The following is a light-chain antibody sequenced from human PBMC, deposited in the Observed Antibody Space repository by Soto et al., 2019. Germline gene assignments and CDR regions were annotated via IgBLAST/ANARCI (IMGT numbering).Light chain of an antibody. CDR1: QSVSYNY. Sequence: EIVLTQSPGTLSLSPGERATLSCRASQSVSYNYVAWYQQKPGQAPRLLIFGAFIKDTGIPDRFSGSGSGTDFTLTISRLESEDFAVYYCQQRSNWPPNTFGGGTKVEIK. J-gene: IGKJ4*01. V-gene: IGKV3D-20*02. CDR3: QQRSNWPPNT. CDR2: GAF.